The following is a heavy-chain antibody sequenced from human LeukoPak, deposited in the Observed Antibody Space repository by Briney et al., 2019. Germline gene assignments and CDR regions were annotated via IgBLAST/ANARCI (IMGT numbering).Heavy chain of an antibody. CDR2: INPNSGGT. Sequence: ASVKVSCKASGYTFTGYYMHWVRQAPGQGLEWMGWINPNSGGTNYAQKFQGRVTMTRGTSISTAYMELSRLRSDDTAVYYCARVPLYYDFWSGYSNWFDPWGQGTLVTVSS. CDR1: GYTFTGYY. D-gene: IGHD3-3*01. CDR3: ARVPLYYDFWSGYSNWFDP. V-gene: IGHV1-2*02. J-gene: IGHJ5*02.